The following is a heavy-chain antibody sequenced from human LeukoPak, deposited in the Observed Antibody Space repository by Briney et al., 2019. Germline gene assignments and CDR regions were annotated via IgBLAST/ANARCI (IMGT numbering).Heavy chain of an antibody. D-gene: IGHD7-27*01. CDR2: ISSSSSYI. CDR1: GFTFSSYS. J-gene: IGHJ3*01. V-gene: IGHV3-21*01. CDR3: ARGSLGKFPPHF. Sequence: GGSLRPSCAASGFTFSSYSMNWVRQAPGKGLEWVSSISSSSSYIYYADSVKGRFTISRDNAKNSLYLQMNSLRAEDTAVYYCARGSLGKFPPHFWGQGTMVTVSS.